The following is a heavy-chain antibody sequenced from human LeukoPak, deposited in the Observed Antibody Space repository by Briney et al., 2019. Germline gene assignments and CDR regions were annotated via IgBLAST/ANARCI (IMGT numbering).Heavy chain of an antibody. D-gene: IGHD3-22*01. CDR2: IYYSGSN. CDR1: GGSIISGCYY. V-gene: IGHV4-30-4*08. CDR3: ARLSYYYDSSESDI. Sequence: SQTLSLTCTVAGGSIISGCYYCSWIRQPPGRVLECIWNIYYSGSNNYNPSLKSRVTISLATSKNQFSLNLTSVTAADTAVYYCARLSYYYDSSESDIWGQGTMVTVSS. J-gene: IGHJ3*02.